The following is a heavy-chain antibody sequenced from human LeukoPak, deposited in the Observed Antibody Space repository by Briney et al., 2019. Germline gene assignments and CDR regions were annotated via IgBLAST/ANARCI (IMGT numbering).Heavy chain of an antibody. CDR1: GGSISSYY. CDR2: IYYSGST. V-gene: IGHV4-59*08. D-gene: IGHD1-26*01. CDR3: ARHWVVGATFRYFDY. Sequence: SETLSLTCTVSGGSISSYYWSWIRQPPGKGLEWIGYIYYSGSTNYNPSLKSRVTISVDTSKNQFSLKLSSVTAADTAVYYCARHWVVGATFRYFDYWGQGTLVTVSS. J-gene: IGHJ4*02.